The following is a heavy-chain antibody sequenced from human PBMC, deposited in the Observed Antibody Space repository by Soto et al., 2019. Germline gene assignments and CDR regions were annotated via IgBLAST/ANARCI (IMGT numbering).Heavy chain of an antibody. J-gene: IGHJ3*02. Sequence: KTSETLSLTCTVCGGSISSYYWSWIRQPPGKGLEWIGYIYYSGSTNYNPSLKSRVTISVDTSKNQFSLKLSSVTAADTAVYYCARSGSYYAFDIWGQGTMVTVSS. CDR1: GGSISSYY. CDR2: IYYSGST. V-gene: IGHV4-59*01. D-gene: IGHD1-26*01. CDR3: ARSGSYYAFDI.